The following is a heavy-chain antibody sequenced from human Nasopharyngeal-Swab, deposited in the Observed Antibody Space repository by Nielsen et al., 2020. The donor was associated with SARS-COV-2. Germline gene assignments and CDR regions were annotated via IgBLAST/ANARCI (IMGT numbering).Heavy chain of an antibody. V-gene: IGHV4-39*01. CDR2: IYYSGST. Sequence: SETLSLTCTVSGGSISSSSYYWGWIRQPPGKGLEWIGSIYYSGSTYYNPSLKSRVTISVDTSKNQFSLKLSSVTAADTAVYYCARQDDYGDYFTIDYWGQGTLVTVSS. J-gene: IGHJ4*02. CDR3: ARQDDYGDYFTIDY. CDR1: GGSISSSSYY. D-gene: IGHD4-17*01.